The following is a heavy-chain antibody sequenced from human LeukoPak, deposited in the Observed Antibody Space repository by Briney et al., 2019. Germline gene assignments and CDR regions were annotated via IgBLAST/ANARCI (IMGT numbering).Heavy chain of an antibody. D-gene: IGHD3-22*01. CDR1: GGTFSSYA. CDR3: AREVYYDSSGSTDAFDI. Sequence: GASVKVSCKASGGTFSSYAISWVRQAPGQGLEWMGGIIPIFGTANYAQKFQGRVTMTRDMSTSTVYMELSSLRSEDTAVYYCAREVYYDSSGSTDAFDIWGQGTMVTVSS. J-gene: IGHJ3*02. V-gene: IGHV1-69*05. CDR2: IIPIFGTA.